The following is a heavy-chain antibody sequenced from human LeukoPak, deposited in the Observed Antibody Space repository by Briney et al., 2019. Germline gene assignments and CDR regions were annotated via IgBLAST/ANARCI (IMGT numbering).Heavy chain of an antibody. Sequence: ASVKASCKASGYTFTSYDINWVRQATGQGLEWMGWMNPNSGNTGYAQKFQGRVTITRNTSISTAYMELSSLRSEDTAVYYCARVLATGTTRFDYWGQGTLVTVSS. J-gene: IGHJ4*02. V-gene: IGHV1-8*03. CDR2: MNPNSGNT. CDR3: ARVLATGTTRFDY. CDR1: GYTFTSYD. D-gene: IGHD1-1*01.